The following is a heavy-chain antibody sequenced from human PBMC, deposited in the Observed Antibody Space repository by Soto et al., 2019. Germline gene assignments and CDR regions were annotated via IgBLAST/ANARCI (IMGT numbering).Heavy chain of an antibody. J-gene: IGHJ6*02. CDR1: GFTFSSYG. CDR2: IWYDGSNK. V-gene: IGHV3-33*01. CDR3: ARDPGYSSGMDV. D-gene: IGHD1-26*01. Sequence: QVQLVESGGGVVQPGRSLRLSCAASGFTFSSYGMHWVRQAPGKGLEWVAVIWYDGSNKYYADSVKGRFTISRDNSKNTLYLQMNSRRAEDTAGYYCARDPGYSSGMDVWGQGTTVTVSS.